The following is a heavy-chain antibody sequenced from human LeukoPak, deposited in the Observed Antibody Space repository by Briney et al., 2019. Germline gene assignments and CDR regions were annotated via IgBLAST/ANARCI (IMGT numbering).Heavy chain of an antibody. D-gene: IGHD6-19*01. CDR3: ARDFDSSGRSYWYFDL. J-gene: IGHJ2*01. CDR2: ISSSGSTI. Sequence: GGSLRLSCAASGFTFSSYEMNWVRQAPGKGLEWVSYISSSGSTIYYADSVKGRFTISRDNADSSLYLQMNSLSAEDTAVYYCARDFDSSGRSYWYFDLWGRGTLVTVSS. V-gene: IGHV3-48*03. CDR1: GFTFSSYE.